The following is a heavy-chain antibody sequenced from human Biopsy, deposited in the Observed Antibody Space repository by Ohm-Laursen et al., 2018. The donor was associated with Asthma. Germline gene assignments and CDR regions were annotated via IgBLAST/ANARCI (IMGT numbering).Heavy chain of an antibody. Sequence: SVKVSCKAPGGTFSNFAISWVRQAPGQGLEWLGGIMTVLGTTNYAQKFQGRVTITADESTSTAYMEVTSLGSEDTAIYYCARCQVGYSSGWSLLLKKIYYAGMDVWGQGTAVTVSS. V-gene: IGHV1-69*13. CDR2: IMTVLGTT. CDR1: GGTFSNFA. J-gene: IGHJ6*02. CDR3: ARCQVGYSSGWSLLLKKIYYAGMDV. D-gene: IGHD6-19*01.